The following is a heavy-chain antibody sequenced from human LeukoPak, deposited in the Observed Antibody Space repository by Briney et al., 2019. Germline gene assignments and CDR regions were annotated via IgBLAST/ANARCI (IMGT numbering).Heavy chain of an antibody. CDR3: AQGDDYNGPRSLLLN. J-gene: IGHJ4*02. CDR2: VYYRGST. V-gene: IGHV4-39*01. Sequence: SETLSLTCTVSGGSISTSGYYWGWIRQPPGKGLEWIGSVYYRGSTYYNPSLKSRLIISVDTSKSQFSLKLSSVTAADTAVYYCAQGDDYNGPRSLLLNWGQGTLVTVSS. CDR1: GGSISTSGYY. D-gene: IGHD5-24*01.